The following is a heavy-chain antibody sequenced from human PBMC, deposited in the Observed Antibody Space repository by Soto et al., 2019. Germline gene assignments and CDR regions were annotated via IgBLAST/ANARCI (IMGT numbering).Heavy chain of an antibody. CDR3: ARHDMYRSGSNYLDY. D-gene: IGHD6-19*01. CDR2: IYYSGST. CDR1: GGSISSSGYY. V-gene: IGHV4-39*01. J-gene: IGHJ4*02. Sequence: SQTLSLTWTVSGGSISSSGYYWGWIRQPPGKGLEWIGSIYYSGSTYFNPSLKSRVTISVDTSKNQFSLKLSSVTAADTAVYYCARHDMYRSGSNYLDYWGQGTLVTVSX.